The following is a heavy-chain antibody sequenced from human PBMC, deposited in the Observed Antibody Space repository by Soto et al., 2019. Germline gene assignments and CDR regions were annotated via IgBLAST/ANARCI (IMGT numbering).Heavy chain of an antibody. D-gene: IGHD3-9*01. J-gene: IGHJ6*02. V-gene: IGHV3-15*07. CDR3: ARGIRYFDWLSYYYYGMDV. CDR2: IRSKTDGGTT. CDR1: GFTFTMTW. Sequence: WRSLRLTCTASGFTFTMTWTSWDRQAPGKGLEWVGRIRSKTDGGTTEYAAPVKGRFTISRDDSKNTLYLQMNSLRAEDTAVYYCARGIRYFDWLSYYYYGMDVWGQGT.